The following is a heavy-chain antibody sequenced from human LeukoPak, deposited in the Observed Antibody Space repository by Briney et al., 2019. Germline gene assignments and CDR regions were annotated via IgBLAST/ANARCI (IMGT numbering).Heavy chain of an antibody. CDR2: ISSSSSTI. V-gene: IGHV3-48*04. CDR1: GFTFSSYS. J-gene: IGHJ5*02. CDR3: ARGPYIGATYNWFDP. D-gene: IGHD2-21*01. Sequence: GGSLRLSCAASGFTFSSYSMNWVRQAPGKGLEWVSYISSSSSTIYYADSVKGRFTISRDNAKNSLYLQMISLRAEDTAVYYCARGPYIGATYNWFDPWGQGTLVTVSS.